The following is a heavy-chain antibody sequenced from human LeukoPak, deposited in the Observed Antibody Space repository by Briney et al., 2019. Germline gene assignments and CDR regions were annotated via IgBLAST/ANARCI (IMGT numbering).Heavy chain of an antibody. CDR3: ARTTEAHSWRTRYYDYYMDV. CDR2: IYYSGST. CDR1: GGSISSYY. Sequence: SETLSLTCTVSGGSISSYYWSWIRQPLGKGLEWIGYIYYSGSTNYNPSLKSRVTISVDTSKNQFSLKLSSVTAADTAVYYCARTTEAHSWRTRYYDYYMDVWGKGTTVTVSS. V-gene: IGHV4-59*01. D-gene: IGHD6-13*01. J-gene: IGHJ6*03.